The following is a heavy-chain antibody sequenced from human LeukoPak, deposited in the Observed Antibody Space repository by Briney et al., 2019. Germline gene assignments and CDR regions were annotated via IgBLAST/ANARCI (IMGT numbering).Heavy chain of an antibody. J-gene: IGHJ3*02. CDR1: GGTFSSYT. CDR3: ATNGGGYSSSWYLDAFDI. Sequence: SVKVSCKASGGTFSSYTISWVRQAPGQGLEWMGRIIPIPGVANYAQKFQGRVTITADKSTSTAYMELSSLRSEDTAVYYCATNGGGYSSSWYLDAFDIWGQGTMVTVSS. D-gene: IGHD6-13*01. CDR2: IIPIPGVA. V-gene: IGHV1-69*02.